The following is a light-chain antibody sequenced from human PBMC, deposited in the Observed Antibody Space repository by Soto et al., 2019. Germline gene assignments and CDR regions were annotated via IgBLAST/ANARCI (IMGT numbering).Light chain of an antibody. V-gene: IGLV2-14*01. Sequence: QSVLTQPASVSGSPGQSITISCTGTSSDVGGYNYVSWYQQHPGKAPKLMIYDVSNRPSGVSNRFSGSKSGNTASLTISGLQAEDEVDYYCSSYTSSSTPLYVFGTGTKLTVL. CDR2: DVS. J-gene: IGLJ1*01. CDR1: SSDVGGYNY. CDR3: SSYTSSSTPLYV.